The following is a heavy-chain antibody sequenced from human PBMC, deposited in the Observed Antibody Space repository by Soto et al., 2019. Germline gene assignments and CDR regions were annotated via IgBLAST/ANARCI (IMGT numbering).Heavy chain of an antibody. Sequence: QVQLVQSGAEVKKPGSSVKVSCKASGGTFSSYAISWVRQAPGQGLEWMGGIIPIFGTANYAQKFQGRVTITADESTSTAYMELSSLRSEDTAVYYWARVYCSSTSCYDPGMDVWGQGTTVTVSS. CDR3: ARVYCSSTSCYDPGMDV. CDR1: GGTFSSYA. V-gene: IGHV1-69*01. D-gene: IGHD2-2*01. J-gene: IGHJ6*02. CDR2: IIPIFGTA.